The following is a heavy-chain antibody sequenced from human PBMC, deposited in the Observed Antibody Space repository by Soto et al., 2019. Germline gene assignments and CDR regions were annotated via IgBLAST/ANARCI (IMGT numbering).Heavy chain of an antibody. V-gene: IGHV4-39*01. Sequence: QLQLQESAPGLVKPSETLSLTCTVSGGSISSSSYYWGWIRQPPGKGLDWIGSIYYRGSTYYNPSLKSRVTISVDTSKNQFSRKVSSVTAADTAVYYCARGESIAARDAFDIWGQGTMVTVSS. CDR3: ARGESIAARDAFDI. CDR1: GGSISSSSYY. D-gene: IGHD6-6*01. J-gene: IGHJ3*02. CDR2: IYYRGST.